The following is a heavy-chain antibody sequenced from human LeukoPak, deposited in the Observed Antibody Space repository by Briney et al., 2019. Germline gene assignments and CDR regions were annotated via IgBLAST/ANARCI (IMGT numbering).Heavy chain of an antibody. CDR1: GGTFSSYA. CDR3: AFGWLTQGGSVGYYYMDV. J-gene: IGHJ6*03. D-gene: IGHD3-22*01. CDR2: IIPIFGTA. Sequence: GASVKVSCKASGGTFSSYAISWVRQAPGQGLEWMGGIIPIFGTANYAQKFQGRVTITTDESTSTAYMELSSLRSEDTAVYYCAFGWLTQGGSVGYYYMDVWGEGTTVTVSS. V-gene: IGHV1-69*05.